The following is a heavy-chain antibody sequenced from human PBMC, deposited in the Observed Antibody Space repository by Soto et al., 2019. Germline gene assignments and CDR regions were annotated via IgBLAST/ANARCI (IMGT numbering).Heavy chain of an antibody. V-gene: IGHV1-69*13. J-gene: IGHJ5*02. CDR1: GGTFSSYA. CDR2: IIPIFGTA. D-gene: IGHD3-22*01. Sequence: GASVKVSCKASGGTFSSYAISWVRQAPGQGLEWMGGIIPIFGTANYAQKFQGRVTITADESTSTAYMELSSLRSEDTAVYYCARRLRYYYDSSSFDPWGQGTLVTVSS. CDR3: ARRLRYYYDSSSFDP.